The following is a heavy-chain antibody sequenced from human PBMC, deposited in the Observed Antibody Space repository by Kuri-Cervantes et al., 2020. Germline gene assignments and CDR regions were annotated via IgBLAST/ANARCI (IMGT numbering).Heavy chain of an antibody. CDR2: INAYNGNT. D-gene: IGHD6-19*01. V-gene: IGHV1-18*01. CDR1: GGTFSSYT. CDR3: ARLEKQWLPGL. Sequence: ASVKVSCKAFGGTFSSYTISWVRQAPGQGLEWMGWINAYNGNTNYAQKLQGRVTMTTDTSTSTAYMDLRSLRSDDTAVYYCARLEKQWLPGLWGQGTLVTVSS. J-gene: IGHJ4*02.